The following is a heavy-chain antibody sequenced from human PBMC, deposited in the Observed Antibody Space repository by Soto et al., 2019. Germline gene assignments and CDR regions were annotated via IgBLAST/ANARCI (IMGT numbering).Heavy chain of an antibody. J-gene: IGHJ4*02. CDR1: GGTFSSYA. CDR3: ASLLAAGGYFDY. CDR2: IIPIFGTA. D-gene: IGHD3-10*01. V-gene: IGHV1-69*13. Sequence: ASVKVSCKASGGTFSSYAISWVRQAPGQGLEWMGGIIPIFGTANYAQKFQGRVTITADESTSTAYMELSSLRSEDTAVYYCASLLAAGGYFDYWGQGTLVTVS.